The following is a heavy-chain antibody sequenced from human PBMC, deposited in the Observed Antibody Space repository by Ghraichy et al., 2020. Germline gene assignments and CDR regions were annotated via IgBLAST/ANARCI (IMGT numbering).Heavy chain of an antibody. J-gene: IGHJ4*02. D-gene: IGHD3-22*01. V-gene: IGHV3-66*01. Sequence: GGSLRLSCAASGFTVSSNYMSWVRQAPGKGLEWVSIIYSGGSTYYADSVKGRFTISRDNSKNTLYLQMNSLRAEDTAVYYCARDRRGGYYDSSGYYWWGQGTLVTVSS. CDR2: IYSGGST. CDR3: ARDRRGGYYDSSGYYW. CDR1: GFTVSSNY.